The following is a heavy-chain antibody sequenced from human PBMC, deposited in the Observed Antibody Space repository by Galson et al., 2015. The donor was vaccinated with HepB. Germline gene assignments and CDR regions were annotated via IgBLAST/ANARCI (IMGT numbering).Heavy chain of an antibody. D-gene: IGHD3-3*01. CDR3: TKGGYDFGTGYYSDS. CDR2: VNGVGDST. Sequence: SLRLSCAASGFTFSTYWMQWVRQAPGQGLVWVARVNGVGDSTYYVDSVKGRFTISRDNAKNTLYLQMKSLRAEDTAVYYCTKGGYDFGTGYYSDSWGQGTLVTVSS. CDR1: GFTFSTYW. V-gene: IGHV3-74*01. J-gene: IGHJ4*02.